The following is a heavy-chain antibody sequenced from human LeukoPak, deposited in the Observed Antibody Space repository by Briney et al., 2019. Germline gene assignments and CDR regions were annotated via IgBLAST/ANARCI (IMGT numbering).Heavy chain of an antibody. J-gene: IGHJ3*02. CDR2: ISGSGGST. Sequence: EAGGSLRLSCAASGFTFSSYAMSWVRQAPGKGLEWVSAISGSGGSTYYADSVKGRFTISRDNSKNTLYLQMNSLRAEDTAVYYCAKAYDSSGYYYPRDAFDIWGQGTMVTVSS. CDR3: AKAYDSSGYYYPRDAFDI. D-gene: IGHD3-22*01. CDR1: GFTFSSYA. V-gene: IGHV3-23*01.